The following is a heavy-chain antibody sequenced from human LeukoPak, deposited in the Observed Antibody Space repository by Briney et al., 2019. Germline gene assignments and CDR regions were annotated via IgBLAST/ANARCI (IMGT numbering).Heavy chain of an antibody. V-gene: IGHV3-13*01. J-gene: IGHJ4*02. Sequence: PGGSLRLSCAASGFTFSRYDMHWVRQATGKGLEWVSGIGTAGDTYYAGSVKGRFTISRESAKNSLYLQMNSLTAGDTAVYYCAGAGSETQWRAFDFWGQGALVTVFS. D-gene: IGHD6-19*01. CDR3: AGAGSETQWRAFDF. CDR2: IGTAGDT. CDR1: GFTFSRYD.